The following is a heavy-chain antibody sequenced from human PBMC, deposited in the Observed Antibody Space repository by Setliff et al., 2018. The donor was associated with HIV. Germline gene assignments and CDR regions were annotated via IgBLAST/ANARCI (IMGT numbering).Heavy chain of an antibody. V-gene: IGHV2-5*02. D-gene: IGHD3-22*01. Sequence: SGPTLVNPTQTLTLTCSFSGFSLNTAGVGVAWIRQPPGKALEWLALIYWDDDKRFSPPLSSRLTITKDTSKNQVVLTMANMDPVDTATYFCAHYYDSSGFYNSFDYWGQGALVTVSS. CDR3: AHYYDSSGFYNSFDY. CDR2: IYWDDDK. CDR1: GFSLNTAGVG. J-gene: IGHJ4*02.